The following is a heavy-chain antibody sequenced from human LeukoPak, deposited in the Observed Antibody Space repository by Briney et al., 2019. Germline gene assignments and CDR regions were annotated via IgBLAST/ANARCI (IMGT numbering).Heavy chain of an antibody. V-gene: IGHV3-23*01. Sequence: GGSLRLSCAASGFTFTSYAVSRVRQPPGKGLGWVSAISGSGGGAYYAESVKGRFTASRDNSEDTLYLQMNSLRAADTAVYYCAKDGAGYSSGLFDSWGQGALVTVSA. CDR3: AKDGAGYSSGLFDS. J-gene: IGHJ4*02. CDR1: GFTFTSYA. D-gene: IGHD6-19*01. CDR2: ISGSGGGA.